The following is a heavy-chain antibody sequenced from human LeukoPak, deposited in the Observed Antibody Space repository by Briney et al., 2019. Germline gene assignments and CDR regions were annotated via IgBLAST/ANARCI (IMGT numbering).Heavy chain of an antibody. D-gene: IGHD4-23*01. J-gene: IGHJ4*02. CDR1: GYSISSGYY. Sequence: SETLSLTCTVSGYSISSGYYWGWIRQPPGKGLEWIGSIYHSGSTYYNPSLKSRVTISVDTSKNQFPLKLSSVTAADTAVYYCARDHIMSGHGGKGFDYWGQGTLVTVSS. V-gene: IGHV4-38-2*02. CDR2: IYHSGST. CDR3: ARDHIMSGHGGKGFDY.